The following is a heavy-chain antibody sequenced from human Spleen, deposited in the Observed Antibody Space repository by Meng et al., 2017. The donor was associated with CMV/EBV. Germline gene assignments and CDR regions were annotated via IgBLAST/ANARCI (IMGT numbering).Heavy chain of an antibody. D-gene: IGHD3-10*01. J-gene: IGHJ6*02. Sequence: SETLSLTCTVSGGSIRSSSYYWGWIRQPPGKGLEWIGTIFYSGTTYYNPSLKSRVTISEDTSKNQFSLNLTSLTAADTAVYYCAREAHYYGSGSYSVLMDVWGQGTTVTVSS. CDR1: GGSIRSSSYY. CDR2: IFYSGTT. V-gene: IGHV4-39*07. CDR3: AREAHYYGSGSYSVLMDV.